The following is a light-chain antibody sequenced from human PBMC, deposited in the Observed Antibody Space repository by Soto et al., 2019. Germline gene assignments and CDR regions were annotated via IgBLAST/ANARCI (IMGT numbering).Light chain of an antibody. CDR3: TSFAPGRIYV. V-gene: IGLV2-8*01. J-gene: IGLJ1*01. CDR1: SSDVGGYNY. Sequence: QSVLTQPPSASGSPGQSVTISCTGTSSDVGGYNYVSWYQHHPGKAPKLMIYEVSKRPSGVPDRFSGSKSGNTASLTVSGLQAEDEADYYCTSFAPGRIYVFGSGTKLTVL. CDR2: EVS.